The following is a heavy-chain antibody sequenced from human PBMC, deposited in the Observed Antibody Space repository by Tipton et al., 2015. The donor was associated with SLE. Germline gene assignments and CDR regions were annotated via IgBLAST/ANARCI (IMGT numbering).Heavy chain of an antibody. J-gene: IGHJ4*02. D-gene: IGHD5/OR15-5a*01. CDR2: LYHTGTS. CDR3: AASVVPWAY. V-gene: IGHV4-59*11. Sequence: SLTCTVSGGSTTSHYWSWIRQSPEKGLEWIGTLYHTGTSAYNPSLKSRVTISVDMSKNQFSLKLSSVTAADTAVYYCAASVVPWAYWGQGTLVTVSS. CDR1: GGSTTSHY.